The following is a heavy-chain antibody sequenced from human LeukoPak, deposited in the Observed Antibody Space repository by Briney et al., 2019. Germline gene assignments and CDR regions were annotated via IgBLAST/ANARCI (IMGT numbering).Heavy chain of an antibody. CDR2: IYYTGPT. J-gene: IGHJ4*02. CDR1: GGSLSGHY. D-gene: IGHD2-2*01. Sequence: SETLSLTCNVGGGSLSGHYWGWIRQPPGKGLELVGHIYYTGPTFYNPSLNSRVTITLDTSRNQFSLRLTSVIAADTAVYYCARFSWGCSTASCYLTNWGQGALVTVSS. CDR3: ARFSWGCSTASCYLTN. V-gene: IGHV4-59*11.